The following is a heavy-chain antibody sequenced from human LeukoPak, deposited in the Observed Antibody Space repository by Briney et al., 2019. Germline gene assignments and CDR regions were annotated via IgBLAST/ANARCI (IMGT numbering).Heavy chain of an antibody. V-gene: IGHV4-38-2*02. Sequence: SETLSLTCTVSGYFISSGYYWGWIRQSPGKGLEWIGTMFHSGNTYYNPSLNSRVTLSVDTSKNQFSLELNSVTAADAAVYYCARTYCDSTTCHRFDYWGQGTLVTVSS. CDR3: ARTYCDSTTCHRFDY. D-gene: IGHD2-2*01. CDR2: MFHSGNT. CDR1: GYFISSGYY. J-gene: IGHJ4*02.